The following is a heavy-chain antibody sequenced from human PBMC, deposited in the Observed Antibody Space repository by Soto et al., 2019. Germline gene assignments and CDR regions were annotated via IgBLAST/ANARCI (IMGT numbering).Heavy chain of an antibody. V-gene: IGHV3-48*02. D-gene: IGHD3-22*01. CDR2: ISSSSSTI. J-gene: IGHJ4*02. CDR1: GFTFSSYS. CDR3: ARDPGDYYDSSGYIDY. Sequence: EVQLVESGGGLVQPGGSLRLSCAASGFTFSSYSINWVRQAPGKGLEWVSYISSSSSTIYYADSVKGRFTIARDNDKNSLYLKMNSLRDEDTAVYYCARDPGDYYDSSGYIDYWGPGTLVTVSS.